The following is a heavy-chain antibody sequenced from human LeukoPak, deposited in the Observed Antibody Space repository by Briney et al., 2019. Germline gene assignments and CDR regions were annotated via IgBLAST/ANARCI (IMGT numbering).Heavy chain of an antibody. D-gene: IGHD4-23*01. J-gene: IGHJ4*02. CDR2: ISAYNGNT. Sequence: ASVKVSCKASGYTFTSYGISWVRQAPGQGLEWMGWISAYNGNTNYAQKLQGRVTMTTDTSTSTAYMELRSLGSDDTAVYYCARSFIGDYGGNSYPNKVDYWGQGTLVTVSS. V-gene: IGHV1-18*01. CDR1: GYTFTSYG. CDR3: ARSFIGDYGGNSYPNKVDY.